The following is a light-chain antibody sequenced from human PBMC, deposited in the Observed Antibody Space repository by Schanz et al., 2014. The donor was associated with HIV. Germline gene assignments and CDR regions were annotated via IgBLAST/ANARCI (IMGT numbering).Light chain of an antibody. Sequence: EIVLTQSPGSLSLSPGGRATLSCGASQRLSSSYLAWYQQKRDQPPRLLIYDVVRRATGIPARFSGSGSGTDFTLSISTLEPEDFAVYYCQQRVTWPATFGGGTTVEIK. CDR2: DVV. CDR3: QQRVTWPAT. J-gene: IGKJ4*01. V-gene: IGKV3D-20*02. CDR1: QRLSSSY.